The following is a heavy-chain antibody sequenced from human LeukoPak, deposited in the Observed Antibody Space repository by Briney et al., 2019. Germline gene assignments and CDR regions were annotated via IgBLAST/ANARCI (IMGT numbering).Heavy chain of an antibody. CDR3: ARAGDSSGSLDC. J-gene: IGHJ4*02. V-gene: IGHV3-53*01. CDR2: IYSGGST. D-gene: IGHD3-22*01. Sequence: GGSLRLSCAASGFTVSSNYMSWVRQAPGKGLEWVSVIYSGGSTFYADSVTGRFIISRDNSRDTLYLQMNSLRAGDTAVYYCARAGDSSGSLDCWGQGTLVTVSS. CDR1: GFTVSSNY.